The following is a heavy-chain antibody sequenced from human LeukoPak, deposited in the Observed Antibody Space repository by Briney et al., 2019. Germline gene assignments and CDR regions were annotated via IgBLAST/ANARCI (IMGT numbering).Heavy chain of an antibody. CDR2: VNREGTTS. J-gene: IGHJ4*02. D-gene: IGHD3-9*01. CDR1: GFTFSTYW. Sequence: QPGGSLRLSCAASGFTFSTYWMHWVRQAPGKGQVWVSRVNREGTTSAYADSVKGRFTISRDNDKNTLYLQMNSLRVEDTAVYYCARDVDWILFDYWGQGTLVTVSS. V-gene: IGHV3-74*01. CDR3: ARDVDWILFDY.